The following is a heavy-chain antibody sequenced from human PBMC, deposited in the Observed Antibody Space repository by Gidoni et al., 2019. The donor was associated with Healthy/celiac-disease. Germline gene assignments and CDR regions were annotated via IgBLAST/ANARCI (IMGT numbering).Heavy chain of an antibody. J-gene: IGHJ4*02. CDR3: ARDNVAAAGPDY. D-gene: IGHD6-13*01. Sequence: QVQLVESGGCVVQPGRSLRLSCAASGFTFSSYGMHWVRQAPGKGLEWVAVIGYDGSNKYYADSVKGRFTISRDNSKNTLYRQMNSLRAEDTAVYYCARDNVAAAGPDYWGQGTLVTVSS. CDR1: GFTFSSYG. V-gene: IGHV3-33*01. CDR2: IGYDGSNK.